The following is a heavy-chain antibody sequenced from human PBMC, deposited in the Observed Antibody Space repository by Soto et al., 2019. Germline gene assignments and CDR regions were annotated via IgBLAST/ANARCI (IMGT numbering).Heavy chain of an antibody. CDR3: ARGVGVRGKNWFDP. V-gene: IGHV4-31*03. Sequence: QVQLQESGPGLVKPSQTLSLTCTVSGGSISSGGYYWSWIRQHPGKGLEWIGYIYYSGSTYYNPSLKRRVTISVDTSKHQFSLKLSSVTAADTAVYYCARGVGVRGKNWFDPWGQGTLVTVSS. CDR1: GGSISSGGYY. J-gene: IGHJ5*02. D-gene: IGHD3-10*01. CDR2: IYYSGST.